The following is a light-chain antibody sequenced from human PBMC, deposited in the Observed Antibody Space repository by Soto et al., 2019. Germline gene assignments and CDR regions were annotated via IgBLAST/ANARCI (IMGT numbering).Light chain of an antibody. CDR2: DVT. V-gene: IGLV2-11*01. J-gene: IGLJ2*01. CDR1: SSDVDNYKS. Sequence: QSALTQPRSVSGSPGQSVTISCTGTSSDVDNYKSVSWYQHHPGTAPKLMIYDVTKRPSGVPDRFSGSKSGNTASLTISGLQAEDEADYYCCSYADIVIFGGGTKLTVL. CDR3: CSYADIVI.